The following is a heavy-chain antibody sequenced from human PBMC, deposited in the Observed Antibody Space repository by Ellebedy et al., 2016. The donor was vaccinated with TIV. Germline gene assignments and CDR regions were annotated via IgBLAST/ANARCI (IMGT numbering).Heavy chain of an antibody. V-gene: IGHV3-23*01. CDR2: IDGIGGDT. D-gene: IGHD2/OR15-2a*01. Sequence: GESLKISCAASGFTFSSHTMSWGRQASGKGLEWVSSIDGIGGDTFYADSVKGRFTISRDDSKNTLYLQMNSLRAEDTAVYYCAKHCNNKVCGGRWFDPWGQGTLVTVSS. CDR3: AKHCNNKVCGGRWFDP. J-gene: IGHJ5*02. CDR1: GFTFSSHT.